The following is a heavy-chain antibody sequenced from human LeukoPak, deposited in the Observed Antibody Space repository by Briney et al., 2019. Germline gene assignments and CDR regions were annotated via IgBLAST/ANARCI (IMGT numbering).Heavy chain of an antibody. V-gene: IGHV4-39*07. D-gene: IGHD5-18*01. Sequence: SETLSLTCTVSGDSISSSSFYWGWIRQPPGKGLEWIGSIYYSGTTYYNPSLKSRVTISVDTSKNQFSLKLNSMTAADTAVYYCTRMADTASDYYYMDVWGKGTTVTVSS. CDR3: TRMADTASDYYYMDV. CDR1: GDSISSSSFY. J-gene: IGHJ6*03. CDR2: IYYSGTT.